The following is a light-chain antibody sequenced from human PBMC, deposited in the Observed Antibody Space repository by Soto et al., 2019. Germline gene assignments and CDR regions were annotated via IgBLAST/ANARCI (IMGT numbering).Light chain of an antibody. CDR2: GSS. J-gene: IGLJ3*02. V-gene: IGLV1-40*01. CDR1: STNIGAGYD. CDR3: QADDSRLRGVV. Sequence: QSVLPQPPSVSGAPGQRVTISCTGNSTNIGAGYDAHWYQHLPGTAPKLLIYGSSYRPSGVPDRFSASNSHTSASLAITGLQAADEADFYCQADDSRLRGVVFGGGTKLTVL.